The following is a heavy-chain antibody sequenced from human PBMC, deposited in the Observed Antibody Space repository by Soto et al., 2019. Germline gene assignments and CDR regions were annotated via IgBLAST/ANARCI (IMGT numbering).Heavy chain of an antibody. J-gene: IGHJ5*02. Sequence: PSETLSLTCTVSGGSISSSSYYWGWIRQPPGKGLEWIGSIYYSGSTYYNPSLKSRVTISVDTSKNQFSLKLSSVTAADTAVYYCASSPGCRWFDPWGQGTLVTVSS. CDR3: ASSPGCRWFDP. CDR1: GGSISSSSYY. V-gene: IGHV4-39*01. CDR2: IYYSGST. D-gene: IGHD2-15*01.